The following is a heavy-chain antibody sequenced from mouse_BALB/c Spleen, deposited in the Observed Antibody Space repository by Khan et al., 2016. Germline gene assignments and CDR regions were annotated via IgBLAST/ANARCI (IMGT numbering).Heavy chain of an antibody. Sequence: EVELVESGGGLVKPGGSLKLSCAASGFTFSDYYMYWVRQTPEKRLEWVATISDGGSYTYYPDSVKGRFTISSDNAKNNLYLQMSSLKSEDTAMYYCARDRYDYFDYWGQGTTLTVSS. J-gene: IGHJ2*01. D-gene: IGHD2-14*01. V-gene: IGHV5-4*02. CDR1: GFTFSDYY. CDR3: ARDRYDYFDY. CDR2: ISDGGSYT.